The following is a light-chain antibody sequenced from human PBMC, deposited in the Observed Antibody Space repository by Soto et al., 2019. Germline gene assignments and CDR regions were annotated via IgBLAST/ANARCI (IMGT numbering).Light chain of an antibody. CDR3: ASYTNNNTTR. Sequence: QSALTQPASVSGSPGQSITISCTGTSSDVGGHNFVSWYQHHPGKAPKLMIYDVSSRPSGVSDRFSGSKSGNTASLTISGLQAEDEADYYCASYTNNNTTRFGGGTQLTV. CDR2: DVS. V-gene: IGLV2-14*03. J-gene: IGLJ3*02. CDR1: SSDVGGHNF.